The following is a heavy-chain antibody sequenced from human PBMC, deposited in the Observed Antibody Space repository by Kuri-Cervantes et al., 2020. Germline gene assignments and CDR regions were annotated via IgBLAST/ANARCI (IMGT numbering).Heavy chain of an antibody. Sequence: GGSLRLSCAASGFTFSNAWMSWVRQAPGKGLEWVGRIKSKTDGGTTDYAAPVKGRFTISRDDSKNTLYLQMNSLRAEDTAVYYCAREMRIRGWYLDYYYYGMDVWGQGTTVTVSS. J-gene: IGHJ6*02. V-gene: IGHV3-15*01. D-gene: IGHD6-19*01. CDR2: IKSKTDGGTT. CDR3: AREMRIRGWYLDYYYYGMDV. CDR1: GFTFSNAW.